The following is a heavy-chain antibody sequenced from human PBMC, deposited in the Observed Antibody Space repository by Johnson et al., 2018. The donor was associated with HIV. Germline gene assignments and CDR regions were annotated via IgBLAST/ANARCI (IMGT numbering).Heavy chain of an antibody. V-gene: IGHV3-30*18. J-gene: IGHJ3*02. Sequence: VQLVESGGGVVQPGGSLRLSCAASGFTFSSYGMHWVRQAPGKGLEWLAVISYDGSNKYYGDSVKGRFTISRENSKNTLYLQMNSLRAEDTAVYYCAKVGATVVTPRGEAFDIWGQGAMVTVSS. CDR2: ISYDGSNK. D-gene: IGHD4-23*01. CDR3: AKVGATVVTPRGEAFDI. CDR1: GFTFSSYG.